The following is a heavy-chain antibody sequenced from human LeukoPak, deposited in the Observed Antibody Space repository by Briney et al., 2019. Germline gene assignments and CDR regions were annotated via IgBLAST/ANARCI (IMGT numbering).Heavy chain of an antibody. CDR3: AHRLRGYSGYDSPSPFDP. D-gene: IGHD5-12*01. Sequence: SGPTLVKPTQTLTLTCTFSGFSLRTRGVGVGWIRQPPGKALEWLTLIYWNDDKRYSPSLKSRLTITKDTSKNQVVLTMTNMDPVATATYYCAHRLRGYSGYDSPSPFDPWGQGTLVTVSP. J-gene: IGHJ5*02. CDR2: IYWNDDK. CDR1: GFSLRTRGVG. V-gene: IGHV2-5*01.